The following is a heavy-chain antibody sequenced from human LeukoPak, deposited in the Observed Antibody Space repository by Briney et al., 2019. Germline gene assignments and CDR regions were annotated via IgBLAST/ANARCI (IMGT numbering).Heavy chain of an antibody. CDR1: GYTFTGYY. CDR3: ARDDDSSGYAFDI. CDR2: INPNSGGT. D-gene: IGHD3-22*01. V-gene: IGHV1-2*06. J-gene: IGHJ3*02. Sequence: GASVKVSCKASGYTFTGYYTHWVRQAPGQGLEWMGRINPNSGGTNYAQKFQGRVTMTRDTSISTAYMELSRLRSDDTAVYYCARDDDSSGYAFDIWGQGTMVTVSS.